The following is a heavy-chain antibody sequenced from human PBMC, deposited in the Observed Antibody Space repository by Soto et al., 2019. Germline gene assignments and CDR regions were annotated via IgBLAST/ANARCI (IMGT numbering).Heavy chain of an antibody. J-gene: IGHJ4*02. Sequence: ETVWLSGTVGVRCMSGSYGSWIRQAPGKGLEWIGYIYHSGSTNHNPSLKSRVTLSIDTSKKHVSLKLTSVTAADTAVYYCARVGICGGDCSPTGYFDSWGQRTLVPVSS. V-gene: IGHV4-59*01. CDR2: IYHSGST. CDR1: VRCMSGSY. CDR3: ARVGICGGDCSPTGYFDS. D-gene: IGHD2-21*02.